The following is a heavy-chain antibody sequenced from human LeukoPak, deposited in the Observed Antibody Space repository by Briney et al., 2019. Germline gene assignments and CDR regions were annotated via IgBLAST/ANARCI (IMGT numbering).Heavy chain of an antibody. V-gene: IGHV3-21*01. J-gene: IGHJ6*03. CDR2: ISSSSSYI. CDR1: GFTFSSYS. CDR3: ARTLYGSGSYYNFYYMDV. Sequence: PGGSLRLSCAASGFTFSSYSMNWVRQAPGKGLEWVSSISSSSSYIYYADSVKGRFTISRDNAKNSLYLQMNSLRAEDTAVYYCARTLYGSGSYYNFYYMDVWGKGTTVTVSS. D-gene: IGHD3-10*01.